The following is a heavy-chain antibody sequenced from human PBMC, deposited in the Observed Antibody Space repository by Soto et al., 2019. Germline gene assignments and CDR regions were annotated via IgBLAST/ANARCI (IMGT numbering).Heavy chain of an antibody. J-gene: IGHJ6*02. D-gene: IGHD4-4*01. CDR2: ISYDGSKK. CDR3: ARGTTVTTPNYFDMNV. V-gene: IGHV3-30-3*01. Sequence: PGGSLRLSCAASGFTFSNYAIHWVRQAPGKGLEWVAVISYDGSKKFYADSVKGRFTISRDSSKNTVYLQINSLRLEDSAVYYCARGTTVTTPNYFDMNVWGQGTTVTASS. CDR1: GFTFSNYA.